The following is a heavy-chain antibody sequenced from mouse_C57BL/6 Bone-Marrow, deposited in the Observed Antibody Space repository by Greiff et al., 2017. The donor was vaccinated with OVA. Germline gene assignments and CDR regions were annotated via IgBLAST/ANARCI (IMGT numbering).Heavy chain of an antibody. J-gene: IGHJ1*03. Sequence: DVKLVESGGGLVQPGGSLSLSCAASGFTFTDYYMSWVRQPPGKALEWMGFIRHKANGYTTEYSASVKGRFTISRDNSQSILYLQMNALRAEDSATYYCARYKGYFDVWGTGTTVTVSS. V-gene: IGHV7-3*01. CDR1: GFTFTDYY. CDR3: ARYKGYFDV. CDR2: IRHKANGYTT.